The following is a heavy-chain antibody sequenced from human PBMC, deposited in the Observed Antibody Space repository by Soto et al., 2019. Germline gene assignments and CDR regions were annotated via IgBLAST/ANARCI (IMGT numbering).Heavy chain of an antibody. J-gene: IGHJ6*02. V-gene: IGHV3-30*18. D-gene: IGHD3-16*01. Sequence: GGSLRLSCAASGFTFSSYGMHWVRQAPGKGLEWVAVISYDGSNKYYADAEKGRFTISRDNSKNTLYLQMNSLRAEDTAVYYCAKVKIKGYYYCGMDVWGQGTTVTVSS. CDR2: ISYDGSNK. CDR3: AKVKIKGYYYCGMDV. CDR1: GFTFSSYG.